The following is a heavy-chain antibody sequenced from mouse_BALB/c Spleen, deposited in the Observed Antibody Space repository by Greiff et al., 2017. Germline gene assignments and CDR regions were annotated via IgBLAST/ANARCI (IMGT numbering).Heavy chain of an antibody. V-gene: IGHV5-6-4*01. D-gene: IGHD1-1*01. CDR1: GFTFSRYT. CDR2: ISSGGSYT. Sequence: EVQRVESGGGLVKPGGSLKLSCAASGFTFSRYTMSWVRQTPEKRLEWVATISSGGSYTYYPDSVKGRFTISRDNAKNTLYLQMSSLKSEDTAMYYCTRTTTVGTMDYWGQGTSVTVSS. CDR3: TRTTTVGTMDY. J-gene: IGHJ4*01.